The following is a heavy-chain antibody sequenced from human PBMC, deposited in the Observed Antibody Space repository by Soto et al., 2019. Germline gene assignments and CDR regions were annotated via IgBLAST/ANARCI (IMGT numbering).Heavy chain of an antibody. CDR1: GYTYINYW. V-gene: IGHV5-10-1*01. D-gene: IGHD4-17*01. CDR3: ARGDYEGNSIDH. J-gene: IGHJ4*02. Sequence: GESLKISCHGSGYTYINYWIAWVRQMPGKGLEWMGKIDPSDSYAKYRPSFRGHVTISVDTSITTAYLQWTSLKASDTAIYFCARGDYEGNSIDHWGQGTLVTVSS. CDR2: IDPSDSYA.